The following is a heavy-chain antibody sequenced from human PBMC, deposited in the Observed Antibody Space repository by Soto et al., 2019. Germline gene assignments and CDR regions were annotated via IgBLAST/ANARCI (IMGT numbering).Heavy chain of an antibody. Sequence: QVQLVESGGGVVQPGRSLRLSCAASGFTFSSYGMHWVRQAPGKGLEWVAGIWYDGSNKYYADSVKGRFTISRDNSKNTLYLQMNSLRAEDTAVYYCARGFGLGCYGMDVWGQGTTVTVSS. V-gene: IGHV3-33*01. CDR2: IWYDGSNK. J-gene: IGHJ6*02. D-gene: IGHD2-21*01. CDR1: GFTFSSYG. CDR3: ARGFGLGCYGMDV.